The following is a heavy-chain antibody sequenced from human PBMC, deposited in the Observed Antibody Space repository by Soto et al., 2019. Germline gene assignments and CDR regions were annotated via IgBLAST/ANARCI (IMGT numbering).Heavy chain of an antibody. CDR1: EYTFTGHT. CDR2: INVGNGNT. J-gene: IGHJ4*02. V-gene: IGHV1-3*01. CDR3: ASGRYNLYDPSFDC. Sequence: ASVKVSCKASEYTFTGHTMHWVRQAPGQRPEWMGWINVGNGNTKYSQKFQGRVTITRVTSATTAYMELSSLRSEDTAVYYCASGRYNLYDPSFDCWGQGTLVTVSS. D-gene: IGHD1-20*01.